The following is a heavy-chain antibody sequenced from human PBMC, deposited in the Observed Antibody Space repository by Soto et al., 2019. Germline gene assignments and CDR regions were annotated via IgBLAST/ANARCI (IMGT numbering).Heavy chain of an antibody. CDR1: GGTFSSYT. J-gene: IGHJ4*02. V-gene: IGHV1-69*02. CDR3: ASMTYYDILTGSPHPPGY. CDR2: IIPILGIA. D-gene: IGHD3-9*01. Sequence: GASVKVSCKASGGTFSSYTISWVRQAPGQGLEWMGRIIPILGIANYAQKFQGRVTITADKSTSTAYMELSSLRSEYTAVYYCASMTYYDILTGSPHPPGYWGQGTLVTVSS.